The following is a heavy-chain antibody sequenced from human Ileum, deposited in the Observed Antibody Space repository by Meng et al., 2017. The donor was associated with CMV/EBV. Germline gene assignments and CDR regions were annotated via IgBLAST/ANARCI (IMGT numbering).Heavy chain of an antibody. CDR3: AKDKDSSSWYGHFQH. J-gene: IGHJ1*01. V-gene: IGHV3-23*01. CDR2: ISGSGGST. Sequence: GGSLRLSCAASGFTFSSYAMSWVRQAPGKGLEWVSAISGSGGSTYYADSVTGRFTISRDNSKNTLYLQMNSLRAEDTAVYYCAKDKDSSSWYGHFQHWGQGTLVTVSS. D-gene: IGHD6-13*01. CDR1: GFTFSSYA.